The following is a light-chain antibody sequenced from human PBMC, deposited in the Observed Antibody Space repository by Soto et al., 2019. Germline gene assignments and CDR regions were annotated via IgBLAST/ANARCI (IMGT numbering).Light chain of an antibody. CDR3: SSYTSSSTSCV. CDR2: DVS. CDR1: SSDVGGYNY. Sequence: QSVLTQPASVSGSPGQSITISCTGTSSDVGGYNYVSWYQQHPGKAPKLMIYDVSNRPSGVSNRFSGSKSGNTASLTISGLQAEDEADYYCSSYTSSSTSCVFGGGTNLTVL. J-gene: IGLJ2*01. V-gene: IGLV2-14*01.